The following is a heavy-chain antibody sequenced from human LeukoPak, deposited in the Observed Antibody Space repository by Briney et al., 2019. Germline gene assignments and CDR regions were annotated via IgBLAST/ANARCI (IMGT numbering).Heavy chain of an antibody. CDR2: IYHSGST. V-gene: IGHV4-38-2*01. CDR3: ARGGSTSCYWH. D-gene: IGHD2-2*01. J-gene: IGHJ4*02. CDR1: GYSISSGYY. Sequence: KSSETLSLTCAVSGYSISSGYYWGWIRQPPGKGLEWIGSIYHSGSTYYNPSLKSRVTISVDTSKNQFSLKLSSVTAAGTAVYYCARGGSTSCYWHWGQGTLVTVSS.